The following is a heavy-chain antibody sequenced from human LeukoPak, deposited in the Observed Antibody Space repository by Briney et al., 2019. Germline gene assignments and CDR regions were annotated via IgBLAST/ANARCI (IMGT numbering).Heavy chain of an antibody. V-gene: IGHV1-18*01. CDR3: TRDWGVDTTMIFFDY. Sequence: ASVKVSCKASGGTFSSYAISWVRQAPGQGLEWMACISAYNGNTNSVQKFQDRLTMTTDTSTSTAYMELRSLRSDDTAVYYCTRDWGVDTTMIFFDYWGQGSLVTVSS. CDR2: ISAYNGNT. J-gene: IGHJ4*02. CDR1: GGTFSSYA. D-gene: IGHD5-18*01.